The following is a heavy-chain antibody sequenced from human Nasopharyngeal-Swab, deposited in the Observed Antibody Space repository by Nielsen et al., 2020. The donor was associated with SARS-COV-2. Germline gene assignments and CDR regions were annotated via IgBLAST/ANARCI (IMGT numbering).Heavy chain of an antibody. J-gene: IGHJ6*02. CDR3: ARQGPYDSYGPSKV. CDR2: IYYSGST. Sequence: GSLRLSCAASGFTFSSYAISWVRQAPGKGLEWIGSIYYSGSTHYNPSLKSRVTISADTSKNQFSLKLRSVTAADTAVYYCARQGPYDSYGPSKVWGQGTTVTVSS. D-gene: IGHD5-18*01. V-gene: IGHV4-39*01. CDR1: GFTFSSYA.